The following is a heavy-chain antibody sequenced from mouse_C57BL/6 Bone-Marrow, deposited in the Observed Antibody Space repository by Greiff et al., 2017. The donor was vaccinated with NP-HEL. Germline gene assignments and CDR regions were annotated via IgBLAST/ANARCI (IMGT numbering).Heavy chain of an antibody. V-gene: IGHV5-16*01. CDR3: ARNPELCLNYFDY. Sequence: EVKLVESEGGLVQPGSSMKLSCTASGFTFSDYYMAWVRQVPEKGLEWVANINYDGSSTYYLDSLKSRFIISRDNAKNILYLQMSSLKSEDTATYYCARNPELCLNYFDYWGQGTTLTVSS. CDR2: INYDGSST. CDR1: GFTFSDYY. D-gene: IGHD4-1*01. J-gene: IGHJ2*01.